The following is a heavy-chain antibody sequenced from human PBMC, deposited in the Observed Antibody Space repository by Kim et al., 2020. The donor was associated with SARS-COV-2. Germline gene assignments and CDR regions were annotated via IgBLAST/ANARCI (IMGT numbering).Heavy chain of an antibody. V-gene: IGHV3-30*04. CDR3: ARSLGILWFGEPASH. Sequence: GGSLRLSCAASGFTFSSYAMHWVRQAPGKGLEWVAVISYDGSNKYYADSVKGRFTISRDNSKNTLYLQMNSLRAEDTAVYYCARSLGILWFGEPASHWG. CDR1: GFTFSSYA. D-gene: IGHD3-10*01. J-gene: IGHJ1*01. CDR2: ISYDGSNK.